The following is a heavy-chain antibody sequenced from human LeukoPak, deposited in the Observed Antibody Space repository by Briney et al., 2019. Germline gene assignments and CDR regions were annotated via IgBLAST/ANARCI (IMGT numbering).Heavy chain of an antibody. V-gene: IGHV4-59*01. Sequence: PETLSLTCTVSGGSISSYYWSWIRQFPGKGLEWIGHIFYSGSTNYNPSLKSRVTISVDTSKNQFSLKLSSVTAADTAVYYCARGGYSYFPYWGQGTLVTVSS. D-gene: IGHD5-18*01. CDR3: ARGGYSYFPY. CDR2: IFYSGST. CDR1: GGSISSYY. J-gene: IGHJ4*02.